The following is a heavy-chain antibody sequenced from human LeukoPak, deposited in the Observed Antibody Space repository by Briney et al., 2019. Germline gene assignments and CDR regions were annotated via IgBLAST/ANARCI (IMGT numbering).Heavy chain of an antibody. D-gene: IGHD6-13*01. V-gene: IGHV4-61*01. CDR1: GGSVSSGSYY. CDR3: ARDPQYSSSSDAFDI. Sequence: SETLSLTCTVSGGSVSSGSYYWSWIRQPPGKGLVWFGYIYYSGSTNYNPSLMSRVTISVDTSKNQFSLKLSSVTAADTAVYFCARDPQYSSSSDAFDIWGQGTMVTVSS. J-gene: IGHJ3*02. CDR2: IYYSGST.